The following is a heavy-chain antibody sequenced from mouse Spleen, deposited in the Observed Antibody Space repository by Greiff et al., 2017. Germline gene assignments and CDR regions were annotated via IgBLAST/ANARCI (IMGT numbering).Heavy chain of an antibody. CDR3: ARRDYGNYHFDY. CDR2: IDPSDSET. D-gene: IGHD2-1*01. J-gene: IGHJ2*01. V-gene: IGHV1-52*01. Sequence: QVQLQQSGAELVRPGSSVKLSCKASGYTFTSYWMHWVKQRPIQGLEWIGNIDPSDSETHYNQKFKDKATLTVDKSSSTAYMQLSSLTSEDSAVYYCARRDYGNYHFDYWGQGTTLTVSS. CDR1: GYTFTSYW.